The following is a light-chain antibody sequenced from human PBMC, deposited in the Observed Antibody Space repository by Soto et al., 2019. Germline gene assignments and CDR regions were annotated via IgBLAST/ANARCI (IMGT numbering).Light chain of an antibody. J-gene: IGKJ2*01. CDR2: DAS. CDR1: HSISSW. V-gene: IGKV1-5*01. Sequence: DIQMTQSPSTLSASLGDRVTITCRASHSISSWLAWYQQKPGQAPRLLIYDASSLESGVPSRFSGSGSGTEFTLPIASLQPDDFAAYYCQQYNSYNPYTFGQGTKLEIK. CDR3: QQYNSYNPYT.